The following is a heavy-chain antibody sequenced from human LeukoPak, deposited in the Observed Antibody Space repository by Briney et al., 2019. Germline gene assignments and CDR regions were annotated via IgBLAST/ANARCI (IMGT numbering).Heavy chain of an antibody. V-gene: IGHV3-33*01. Sequence: GGSLRLSCAASGFTFSSYGMHWVRQAPGKGLEWVAVIWYDGSNKYYADFVKGRFTISRDNSKNTLYLQMNSLRAEDTAVYYCARESNYDFWSGYYPLYYFDYWGQGTLVTVSS. D-gene: IGHD3-3*01. CDR2: IWYDGSNK. CDR3: ARESNYDFWSGYYPLYYFDY. J-gene: IGHJ4*02. CDR1: GFTFSSYG.